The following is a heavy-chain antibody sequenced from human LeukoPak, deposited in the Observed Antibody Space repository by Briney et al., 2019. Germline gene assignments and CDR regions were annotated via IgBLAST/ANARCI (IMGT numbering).Heavy chain of an antibody. Sequence: ASVKVSCKASGYTFTSYGISWVRQAPGQGLEWMGWISAYNGNTNYAQKLQGRVTMTTDTSTSTAYMELRSLRSDDTAVYYCARDGRRYCSGGSCWPLQHWGQGTLVTVSS. V-gene: IGHV1-18*01. CDR3: ARDGRRYCSGGSCWPLQH. D-gene: IGHD2-15*01. CDR1: GYTFTSYG. CDR2: ISAYNGNT. J-gene: IGHJ1*01.